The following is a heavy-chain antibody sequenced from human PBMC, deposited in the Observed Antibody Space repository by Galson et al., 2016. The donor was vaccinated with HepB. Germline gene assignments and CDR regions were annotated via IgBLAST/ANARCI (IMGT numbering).Heavy chain of an antibody. CDR3: AKGTTLQVHFGYFDH. J-gene: IGHJ4*02. D-gene: IGHD1/OR15-1a*01. V-gene: IGHV3-23*01. Sequence: SLRLSCAASGVTFSSCVMTWVRQAPGKGLEWVSGISDSAGSTYFADSVKGRFTISRDNSKNTLYLQMNSLRVEDTAVYYCAKGTTLQVHFGYFDHWGQGTLVAVSS. CDR2: ISDSAGST. CDR1: GVTFSSCV.